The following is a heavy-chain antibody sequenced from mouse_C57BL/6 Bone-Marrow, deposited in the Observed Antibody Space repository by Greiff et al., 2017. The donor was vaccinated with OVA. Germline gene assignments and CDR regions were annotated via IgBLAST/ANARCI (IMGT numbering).Heavy chain of an antibody. CDR1: GYTFTSYG. Sequence: VKLQQSGAELARPGASVKLSCKASGYTFTSYGISWVKQRPGQGLEWIGEIYPRSGNTYYTEKFKGTATLTADKSSSTAYMELRSLTSEDSAVYFCARVWLDSSGVLDYWGQGTTLTVSS. CDR2: IYPRSGNT. V-gene: IGHV1-81*01. J-gene: IGHJ2*01. CDR3: ARVWLDSSGVLDY. D-gene: IGHD3-2*02.